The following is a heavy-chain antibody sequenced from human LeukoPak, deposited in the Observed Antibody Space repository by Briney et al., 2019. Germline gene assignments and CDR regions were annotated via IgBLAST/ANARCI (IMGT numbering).Heavy chain of an antibody. J-gene: IGHJ5*02. Sequence: PSETLSLTCAVYGGSFSGYYWSWLRQPPGQGLEGSGEINHSGSTNDNPSLKSRVTISVDTSKNQFSLKLSSVTAADTAVYYCARRVYYGSGSYCRFDLWGQGPLVTVSS. CDR3: ARRVYYGSGSYCRFDL. D-gene: IGHD3-10*01. V-gene: IGHV4-34*01. CDR2: INHSGST. CDR1: GGSFSGYY.